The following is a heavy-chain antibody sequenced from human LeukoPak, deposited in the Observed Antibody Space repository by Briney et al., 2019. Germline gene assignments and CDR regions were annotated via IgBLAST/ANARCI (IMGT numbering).Heavy chain of an antibody. D-gene: IGHD2-2*01. V-gene: IGHV3-43D*03. J-gene: IGHJ6*03. Sequence: PGGSLRLSCAASGFTFDDYAMHWVRQAPGEGLEWVSLISWDGGSTYYADSVKGRFTISRDNSKNSLYLQMNSLRAEDTALYYCAKTTSRHYYYYYMDVWGKGTTVTVSS. CDR2: ISWDGGST. CDR1: GFTFDDYA. CDR3: AKTTSRHYYYYYMDV.